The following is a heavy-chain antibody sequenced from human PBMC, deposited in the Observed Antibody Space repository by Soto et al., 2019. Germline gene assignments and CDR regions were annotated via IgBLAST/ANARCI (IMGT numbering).Heavy chain of an antibody. CDR3: AHGSRGGVADVVL. CDR1: GGSISSGNFY. V-gene: IGHV4-30-4*01. Sequence: VQLQESGPGLVRPSETLSLTCTVSGGSISSGNFYWSWIRQPPGKGLEWIGYIYFSGSTSYSPSLKSRLNISLIASGNQFSHKFTSGTGGDTAVYFFAHGSRGGVADVVLWVQGAVVAVS. CDR2: IYFSGST. J-gene: IGHJ4*02. D-gene: IGHD1-26*01.